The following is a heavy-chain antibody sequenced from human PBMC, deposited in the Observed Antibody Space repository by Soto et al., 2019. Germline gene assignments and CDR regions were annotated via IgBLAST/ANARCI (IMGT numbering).Heavy chain of an antibody. V-gene: IGHV1-18*01. Sequence: QVQLVQSRGEVKKPGASVKVSCKTSGYSFTTYGISWVRQAPGQGLEWMGWISGYNGNTNYAQKLQGRATMTTDTSTSTAYTELRSLRSDDPAVYYCAREGPAPYYYSGMDVWGQGSTVTVSS. CDR2: ISGYNGNT. CDR3: AREGPAPYYYSGMDV. CDR1: GYSFTTYG. J-gene: IGHJ6*02.